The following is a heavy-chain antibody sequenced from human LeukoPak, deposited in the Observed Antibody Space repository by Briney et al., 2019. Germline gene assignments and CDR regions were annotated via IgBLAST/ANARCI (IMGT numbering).Heavy chain of an antibody. J-gene: IGHJ4*02. CDR2: IDYSGGST. D-gene: IGHD3-10*01. CDR3: AKVAKYYYGSETYYFFEH. CDR1: GFTLSSYE. V-gene: IGHV3-23*01. Sequence: GGSLRLSCTASGFTLSSYEMSWIRQAPGKGLEWVSSIDYSGGSTYYADSVKGRFTISRDNAKNSLYLQMKSLRVEDTAVYYCAKVAKYYYGSETYYFFEHWGQGTPVTASS.